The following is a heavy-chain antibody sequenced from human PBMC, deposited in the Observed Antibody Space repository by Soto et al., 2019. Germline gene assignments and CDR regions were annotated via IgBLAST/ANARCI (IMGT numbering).Heavy chain of an antibody. D-gene: IGHD4-4*01. CDR2: ISYDGSNK. Sequence: QVQLVESGGGVVQPGRSLRLSCAASGFSFSSYAMHWVRQSTGKGLEWVAVISYDGSNKYYADSVKGRFTISRDNSKNTLYLQMSSRCAEETAVYYCAGDRSNYYWGQGTLVTVSS. V-gene: IGHV3-30-3*01. J-gene: IGHJ4*02. CDR3: AGDRSNYY. CDR1: GFSFSSYA.